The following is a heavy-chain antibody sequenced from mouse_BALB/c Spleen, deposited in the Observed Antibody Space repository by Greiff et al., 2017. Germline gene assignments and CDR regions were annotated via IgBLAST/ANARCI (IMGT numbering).Heavy chain of an antibody. CDR2: ISSGGSYT. CDR1: GFTFSSYT. V-gene: IGHV5-6-4*01. Sequence: EVQGVESGGGLVKPGGSLKLSCAASGFTFSSYTMSWVRQTPEKRLEWVATISSGGSYTYYPDSVKGRFTISRDNAKNTLYLQMSSLKSEDTAMYYCTRDVDYYYGSSPYWYFDVWGAGTTVTVSS. D-gene: IGHD1-1*01. CDR3: TRDVDYYYGSSPYWYFDV. J-gene: IGHJ1*01.